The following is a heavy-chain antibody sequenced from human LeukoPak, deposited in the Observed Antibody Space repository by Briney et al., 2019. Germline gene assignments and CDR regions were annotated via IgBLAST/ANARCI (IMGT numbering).Heavy chain of an antibody. CDR2: ISAYNGNT. J-gene: IGHJ6*02. CDR3: ATTVDTAMGRWGYYYGMDV. D-gene: IGHD5-18*01. CDR1: GYTFTSYG. V-gene: IGHV1-18*01. Sequence: ASVKVSCKASGYTFTSYGISWVRQAPGQGLEWMGWISAYNGNTNYAQKLQGRVTMTTDTSTSTAYMELRSLSSVTAADTAVYYCATTVDTAMGRWGYYYGMDVWGQGTTVTVSS.